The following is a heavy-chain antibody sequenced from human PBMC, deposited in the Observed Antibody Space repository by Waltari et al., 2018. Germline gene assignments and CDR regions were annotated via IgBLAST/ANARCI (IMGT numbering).Heavy chain of an antibody. J-gene: IGHJ4*02. Sequence: QVQLVESGGGVVERGGALGPSCAVAGFTLVGYGMHWVRQAPGKGLGWVEVKSYDGKGKNYADSVKGRFTISRDNSKNTLYLQMNSLRPEDTAVYYCAFTASGFYYFDYWGQGTLVTVSS. CDR3: AFTASGFYYFDY. CDR2: KSYDGKGK. V-gene: IGHV3-30*03. D-gene: IGHD6-19*01. CDR1: GFTLVGYG.